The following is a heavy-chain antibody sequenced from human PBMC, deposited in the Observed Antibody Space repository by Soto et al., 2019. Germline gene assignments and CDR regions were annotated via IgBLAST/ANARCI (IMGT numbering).Heavy chain of an antibody. J-gene: IGHJ3*02. CDR1: GFTFSSYA. CDR2: ISYDGSNK. V-gene: IGHV3-30-3*01. Sequence: GGSLRLSCAASGFTFSSYAMHWVRQAPGKGLEWVAVISYDGSNKYYADSVKGRFTISRDNSKNTLYLQMNSLRAEDTAVYYWASGMRAAYDAFDIWGQGTMVTVAS. CDR3: ASGMRAAYDAFDI. D-gene: IGHD6-25*01.